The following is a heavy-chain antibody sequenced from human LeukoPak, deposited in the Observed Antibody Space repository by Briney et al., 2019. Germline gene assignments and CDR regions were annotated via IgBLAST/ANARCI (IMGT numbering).Heavy chain of an antibody. CDR3: GKTDIYSNPIDY. CDR1: GVPICSSDR. CDR2: IHRDGRT. V-gene: IGHV4-4*02. J-gene: IGHJ4*02. Sequence: AETLSLTCAVSGVPICSSDRLSWVRQPPGQGLEWIGEIHRDGRTRYNPSLKSRVTMSIDYSKNQFSLKVSSVTAADTAIYYCGKTDIYSNPIDYLGPGSLVTVSS. D-gene: IGHD3-9*01.